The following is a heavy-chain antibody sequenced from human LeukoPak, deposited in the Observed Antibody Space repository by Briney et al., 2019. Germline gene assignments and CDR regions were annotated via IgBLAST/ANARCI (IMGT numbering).Heavy chain of an antibody. CDR1: GFTFSSHW. V-gene: IGHV3-7*01. D-gene: IGHD3-16*01. J-gene: IGHJ4*02. CDR2: IKEDGSEK. CDR3: ARDLGYDTFVY. Sequence: GGSLRLSCAASGFTFSSHWMHWVRQAPGKGLEWVANIKEDGSEKYYVDSVKGRFTISRDNAKNSLYLQMNSLRAEDTAVYYCARDLGYDTFVYWGQGTLVTVSS.